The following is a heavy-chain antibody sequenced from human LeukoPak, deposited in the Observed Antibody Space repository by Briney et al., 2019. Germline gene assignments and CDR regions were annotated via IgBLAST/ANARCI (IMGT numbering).Heavy chain of an antibody. CDR3: ARENYGSGSYHPYYYYGMDV. J-gene: IGHJ6*02. Sequence: SETLSLTCTVSGGSISSSSYYWGWIRQPPGKGLEWIGSIYYSGSTYYNPSLKSRVTISVDTSKNQFSLKLSSVTAADTAVYYCARENYGSGSYHPYYYYGMDVWGQGTTVTVSS. CDR1: GGSISSSSYY. D-gene: IGHD3-10*01. CDR2: IYYSGST. V-gene: IGHV4-39*07.